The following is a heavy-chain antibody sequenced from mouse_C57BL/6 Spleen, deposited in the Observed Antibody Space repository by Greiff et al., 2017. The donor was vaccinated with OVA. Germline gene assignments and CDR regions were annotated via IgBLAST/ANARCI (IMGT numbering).Heavy chain of an antibody. J-gene: IGHJ3*01. CDR1: GYAFSSSW. CDR3: ARSPTGAWFAY. V-gene: IGHV1-82*01. Sequence: QVQLQQSGPELVKPGASVKISCKASGYAFSSSWMNWVKQRPGKGLEWIGRIYPGDGDTNYNGKFKGKATLTADKSSSTAYMQLSSLPSEDSAVYFCARSPTGAWFAYWGQGTLVTVSA. CDR2: IYPGDGDT. D-gene: IGHD4-1*02.